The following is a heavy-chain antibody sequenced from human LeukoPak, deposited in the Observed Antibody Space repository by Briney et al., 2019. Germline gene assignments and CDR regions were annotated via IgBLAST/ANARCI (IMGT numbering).Heavy chain of an antibody. D-gene: IGHD3-22*01. CDR3: ARGSWITMIVVVITSDFDY. Sequence: ASVKVSCKASGYTFTGYYMHWVRQAPGQALEWMGWINPNSGGTNYAQKFQGRVTMTRDTSISTAYMELSRLRSDDTAVYYCARGSWITMIVVVITSDFDYWGQGTLVTVSS. CDR2: INPNSGGT. V-gene: IGHV1-2*02. CDR1: GYTFTGYY. J-gene: IGHJ4*02.